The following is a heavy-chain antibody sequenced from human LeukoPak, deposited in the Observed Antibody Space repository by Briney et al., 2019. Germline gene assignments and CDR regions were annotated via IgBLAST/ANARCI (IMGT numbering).Heavy chain of an antibody. D-gene: IGHD3-10*01. CDR2: IYYSGST. CDR3: ARHRGAGSLWAGDDAFDV. J-gene: IGHJ3*01. V-gene: IGHV4-59*08. Sequence: SETLSLTCTVSGGSISSYFWSWIRQPPGKGLEWIGYIYYSGSTNYNPSLKSRVTISVDASKNQLSLKLSSVAAADEAVYYCARHRGAGSLWAGDDAFDVWGQGTMVTVSS. CDR1: GGSISSYF.